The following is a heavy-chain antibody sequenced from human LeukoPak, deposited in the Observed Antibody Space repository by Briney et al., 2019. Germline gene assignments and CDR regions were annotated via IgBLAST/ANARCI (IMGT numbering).Heavy chain of an antibody. D-gene: IGHD3-3*01. J-gene: IGHJ4*02. CDR3: AKDFCSILEWLLYLDY. CDR2: ISGSGGST. V-gene: IGHV3-23*01. CDR1: GFTFSSYA. Sequence: GGSLRLSCAASGFTFSSYAMSWVRQAPGKGLEWVSAISGSGGSTYYADSVKGRFTISRDNAKNSLYLQMNSLRAEDTAVYYCAKDFCSILEWLLYLDYWGQGTLVTVSS.